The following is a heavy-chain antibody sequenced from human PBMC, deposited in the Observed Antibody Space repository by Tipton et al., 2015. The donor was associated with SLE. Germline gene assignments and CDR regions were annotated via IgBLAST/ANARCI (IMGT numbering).Heavy chain of an antibody. J-gene: IGHJ5*02. V-gene: IGHV3-30*03. CDR1: GFTFSSYG. CDR3: ARDRDYYDSSGLFDP. D-gene: IGHD3-22*01. CDR2: ISYDGSNK. Sequence: SLRLSCAASGFTFSSYGMHWVRQAPGKGLEWVAVISYDGSNKYYADSVKGRFTISRDNAKNSLYLQMNSLRAEDTAVYYCARDRDYYDSSGLFDPWGQGTLVTVSS.